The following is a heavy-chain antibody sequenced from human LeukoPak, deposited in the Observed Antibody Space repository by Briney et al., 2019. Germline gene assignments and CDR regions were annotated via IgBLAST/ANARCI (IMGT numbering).Heavy chain of an antibody. V-gene: IGHV4-59*01. CDR2: TYFSGST. J-gene: IGHJ3*02. CDR1: GGSISSYY. D-gene: IGHD3-22*01. CDR3: AREVAPYDSSGYYLRKGAFDI. Sequence: PSETLSLTCTVSGGSISSYYWSWIRQPPGKGLEWIGYTYFSGSTNYNPSLKSRVTISVDTSKNQFSLKLSSVTAADTAVYYCAREVAPYDSSGYYLRKGAFDIWGQGTMVTVSS.